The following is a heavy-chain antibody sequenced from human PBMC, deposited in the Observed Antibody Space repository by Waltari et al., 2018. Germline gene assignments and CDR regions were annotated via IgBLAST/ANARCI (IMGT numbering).Heavy chain of an antibody. CDR1: GFTVSSKS. CDR2: IHSGGDS. Sequence: LRLSCAASGFTVSSKSMTWVRQAPGKGLEWVSVIHSGGDSYHADSVKGRFTISRDNSKNTLYLQMNSLRAEDTAVYYCARLPPGDYWGQGTLVTVSS. CDR3: ARLPPGDY. J-gene: IGHJ4*02. D-gene: IGHD3-10*01. V-gene: IGHV3-53*01.